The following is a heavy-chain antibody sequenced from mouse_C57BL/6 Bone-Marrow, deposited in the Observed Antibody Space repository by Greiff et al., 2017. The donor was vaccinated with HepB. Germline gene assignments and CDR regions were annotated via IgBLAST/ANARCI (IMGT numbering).Heavy chain of an antibody. D-gene: IGHD1-1*01. CDR1: GYTFTSYW. Sequence: QVQLQQPGAELVRPGTSVKLSCKASGYTFTSYWMHWVKQRPGQGLEWIGVIDPSDSYTNYNQKFKGKATLTVDTSSSTAYMQLSSLTSEDSAVYYCARDYYARDFDYWGQGTTLTVSS. V-gene: IGHV1-59*01. CDR3: ARDYYARDFDY. J-gene: IGHJ2*01. CDR2: IDPSDSYT.